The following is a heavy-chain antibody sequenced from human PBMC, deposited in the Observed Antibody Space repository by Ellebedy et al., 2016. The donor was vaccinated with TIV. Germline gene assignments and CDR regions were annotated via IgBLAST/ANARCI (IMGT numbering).Heavy chain of an antibody. Sequence: GESLKISCAASGFPFNGYTMNWVRQAPGKGLEWASAISSSSSYIYYADSLKGRFTISRDNAKNLVYLQMNTLRAEDTAVYYCARGRYSDDWRVTGLDVWGQGTTVTVSS. CDR1: GFPFNGYT. J-gene: IGHJ6*02. V-gene: IGHV3-21*01. CDR2: ISSSSSYI. CDR3: ARGRYSDDWRVTGLDV. D-gene: IGHD1-26*01.